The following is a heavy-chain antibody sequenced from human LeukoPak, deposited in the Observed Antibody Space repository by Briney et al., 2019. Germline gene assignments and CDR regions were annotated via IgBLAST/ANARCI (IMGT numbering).Heavy chain of an antibody. J-gene: IGHJ6*02. V-gene: IGHV4-34*01. D-gene: IGHD3-3*01. Sequence: SETLSLTCTVSGGSMSPYHWSWIRQPPGKGLEWIGEINHSGSTNYNPSLKSRVTISVDTSKNQFSLKLSSVTAADTAVYYCARASRLPITIFGVVNYYYGMDVWGQGTTVTVSS. CDR3: ARASRLPITIFGVVNYYYGMDV. CDR1: GGSMSPYH. CDR2: INHSGST.